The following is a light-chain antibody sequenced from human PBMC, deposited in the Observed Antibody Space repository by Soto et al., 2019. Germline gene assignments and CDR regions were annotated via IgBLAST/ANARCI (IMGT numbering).Light chain of an antibody. CDR3: QQFSSYPLT. Sequence: DIQMTQSPSTLSASVGDRVTITCRASQSIRSWLAWYQQKPGQAPRLLIYDASSRATGIPDRFSGGGSGTDFTLTISRLEPEDFAVYYCQQFSSYPLTFGGGTKVEIK. J-gene: IGKJ4*01. CDR1: QSIRSW. V-gene: IGKV1-5*01. CDR2: DAS.